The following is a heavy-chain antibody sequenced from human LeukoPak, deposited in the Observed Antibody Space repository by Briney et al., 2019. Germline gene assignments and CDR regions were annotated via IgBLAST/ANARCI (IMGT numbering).Heavy chain of an antibody. CDR2: IYSGSST. CDR3: ARGYCSGGSCYLSRDGFDI. J-gene: IGHJ3*02. Sequence: PGGSLRLSCAASGFTVSSNYMSWVRQAPGKGLEWVSVIYSGSSTYYVDSVKGRFTISRDNSKNTLYLQMNSLRAEDTALYYCARGYCSGGSCYLSRDGFDIWGQGTMVTVSS. D-gene: IGHD2-15*01. CDR1: GFTVSSNY. V-gene: IGHV3-66*01.